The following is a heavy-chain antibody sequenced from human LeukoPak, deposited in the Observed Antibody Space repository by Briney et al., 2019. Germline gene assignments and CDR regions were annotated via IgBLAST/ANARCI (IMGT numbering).Heavy chain of an antibody. CDR2: IYPGDSDT. CDR1: GYSFTSYW. D-gene: IGHD2-21*02. Sequence: GESLKISCKGSGYSFTSYWIGWVRQMPGKGLEWMGIIYPGDSDTRYSPSFQGQVTISADKSISTAYLQWSSLKASDTAMYYCERGGAYCGGDCYSGKDYWGQGTLVTVSS. V-gene: IGHV5-51*01. J-gene: IGHJ4*02. CDR3: ERGGAYCGGDCYSGKDY.